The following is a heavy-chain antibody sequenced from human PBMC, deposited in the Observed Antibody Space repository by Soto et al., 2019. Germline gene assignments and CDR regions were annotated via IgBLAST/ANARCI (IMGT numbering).Heavy chain of an antibody. CDR2: ISAYNGNT. CDR1: GYTFTSDG. D-gene: IGHD2-15*01. Sequence: QVPLVQSGAEVKKPGASVKVSCKASGYTFTSDGISWVRQAPGQGLEWMGWISAYNGNTNYAQKLQGRVTMTTDTSTSTDYMELRSLRSDDTAVYYCARPGEPYSIDCSGGSCYYGDYFDYWGQGTLVTVSS. CDR3: ARPGEPYSIDCSGGSCYYGDYFDY. V-gene: IGHV1-18*01. J-gene: IGHJ4*02.